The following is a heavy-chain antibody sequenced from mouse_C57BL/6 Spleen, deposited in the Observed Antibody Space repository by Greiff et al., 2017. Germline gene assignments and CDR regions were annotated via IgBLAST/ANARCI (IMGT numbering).Heavy chain of an antibody. J-gene: IGHJ2*01. CDR1: GFNIKDDY. CDR2: IDPENGDT. V-gene: IGHV14-4*01. CDR3: TRTAQATLDY. Sequence: EVQLQQSGAELVRPGASVKLSCTASGFNIKDDYMHWVKQRPEQGLEWIGWIDPENGDTEYASKFQGKATITADTSSKTAYLQLSSLTSEDTAVYYCTRTAQATLDYWGQGTTLTVSS. D-gene: IGHD3-2*02.